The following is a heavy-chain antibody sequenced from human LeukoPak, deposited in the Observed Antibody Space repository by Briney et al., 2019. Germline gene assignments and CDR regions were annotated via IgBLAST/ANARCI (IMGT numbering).Heavy chain of an antibody. CDR1: GFTFSSSW. J-gene: IGHJ5*02. CDR2: IKEDGSEK. CDR3: ARVITMVRDNWFDP. Sequence: GGSLRLSCVGSGFTFSSSWMSWVRQAPGKGPEWVANIKEDGSEKYYVASVKGRFTISRDNAKNSLYLQMNSLRAEDTAVYYCARVITMVRDNWFDPWGQGTLVTVSS. D-gene: IGHD3-10*01. V-gene: IGHV3-7*01.